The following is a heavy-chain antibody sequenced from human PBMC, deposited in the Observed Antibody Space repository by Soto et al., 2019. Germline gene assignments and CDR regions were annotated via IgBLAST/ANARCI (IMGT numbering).Heavy chain of an antibody. D-gene: IGHD3-16*02. CDR2: INSDGSST. Sequence: PGGSLRLSCAASGFTFSSYWMHWVRQAPGKGLVWVSRINSDGSSTSYADSVKGRFTISRDNAKNTLYLQMNSLRAEDTAVYYCAREVPYYDYVWGSYRSSYAFDIWGQGTMVTVSS. J-gene: IGHJ3*02. CDR1: GFTFSSYW. CDR3: AREVPYYDYVWGSYRSSYAFDI. V-gene: IGHV3-74*01.